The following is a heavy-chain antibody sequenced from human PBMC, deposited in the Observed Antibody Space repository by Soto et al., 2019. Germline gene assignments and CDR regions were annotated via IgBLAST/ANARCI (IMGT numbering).Heavy chain of an antibody. Sequence: QVTLKEAGPVLVKPTETLTLTCTVSGFSLSNARMGVSWIRQPPGKALEWLAHIFSNDEKSYSTSLKSRLNISKDSSKSQVVLTMTNMDPVDTATYFCARMSLHDFWRGYLFDYWGQGTLVTVSS. J-gene: IGHJ4*02. V-gene: IGHV2-26*01. CDR2: IFSNDEK. CDR1: GFSLSNARMG. CDR3: ARMSLHDFWRGYLFDY. D-gene: IGHD3-3*01.